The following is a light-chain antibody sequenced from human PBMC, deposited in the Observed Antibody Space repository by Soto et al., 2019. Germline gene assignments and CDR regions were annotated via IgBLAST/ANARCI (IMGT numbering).Light chain of an antibody. J-gene: IGKJ2*01. CDR3: QQSYSSPHT. V-gene: IGKV1-39*01. CDR2: ATS. CDR1: QSISSY. Sequence: DIQMTQSPSSLSASVGDRVTITCRASQSISSYLNWYQQKPGKAPKLLIYATSTLQSGVPSRFSGTGSGTEFTLTISSLQPDDFATYYCQQSYSSPHTFGRRTKLEIK.